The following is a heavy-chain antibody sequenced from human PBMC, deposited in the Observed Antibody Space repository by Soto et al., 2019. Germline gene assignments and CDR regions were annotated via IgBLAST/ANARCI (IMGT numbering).Heavy chain of an antibody. Sequence: QVQLVQSGAEVKKPGASVKVSCKASGYTFTSYDINWVRQATGQGLEWMGWMNPNSGNTGYAQKFQGRVTMTRNTSISTAYMELSSLRSEDTAVYYCARGVIYSGCGTLLASYYMDVWGKGTTVTVSS. CDR1: GYTFTSYD. D-gene: IGHD5-12*01. CDR2: MNPNSGNT. CDR3: ARGVIYSGCGTLLASYYMDV. V-gene: IGHV1-8*01. J-gene: IGHJ6*03.